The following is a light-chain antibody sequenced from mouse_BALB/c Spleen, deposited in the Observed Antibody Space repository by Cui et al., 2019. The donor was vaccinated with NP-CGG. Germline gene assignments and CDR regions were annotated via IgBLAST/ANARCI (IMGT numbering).Light chain of an antibody. V-gene: IGLV1*01. Sequence: AVVTQESALTTSPGETVTLTCRSSTGAVTTSNYANWVQEKPDHLFNGLIGGTNNRAPGVPARFSGSLIGDKAALTITGAQTEDEAIYFCALWYSNHWVFGGGTKLTVL. CDR3: ALWYSNHWV. CDR2: GTN. CDR1: TGAVTTSNY. J-gene: IGLJ1*01.